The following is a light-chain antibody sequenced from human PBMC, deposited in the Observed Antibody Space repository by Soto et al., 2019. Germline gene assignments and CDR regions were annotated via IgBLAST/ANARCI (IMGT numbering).Light chain of an antibody. CDR3: AAWDDSLSGRV. CDR2: SNN. J-gene: IGLJ2*01. Sequence: QSALTQPPSVSGAPGQRVTISCSGSSSNIGSNYVYWYQQLPGTAPKLLIYSNNQRPSGVPDRFSGSKSGTSASLAISGLRSEDEADYYCAAWDDSLSGRVFGGGTKLTVL. V-gene: IGLV1-47*02. CDR1: SSNIGSNY.